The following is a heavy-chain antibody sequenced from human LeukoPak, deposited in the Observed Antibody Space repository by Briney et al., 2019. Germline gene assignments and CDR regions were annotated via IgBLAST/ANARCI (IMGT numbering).Heavy chain of an antibody. D-gene: IGHD6-6*01. CDR3: ARDGTAYSSSSVWFDP. CDR1: GFTFSSYS. V-gene: IGHV3-21*01. CDR2: ISSSSSYI. Sequence: PGGSLRLSCAASGFTFSSYSMNWVRQAPGKGLEWVSSISSSSSYIYYADSVKGRFTISRDNAKNSLYLQMNSLRAEDTAVYYCARDGTAYSSSSVWFDPWGQGTLVTVSS. J-gene: IGHJ5*02.